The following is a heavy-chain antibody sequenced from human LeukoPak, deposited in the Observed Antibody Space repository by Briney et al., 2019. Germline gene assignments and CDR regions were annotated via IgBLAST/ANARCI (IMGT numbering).Heavy chain of an antibody. D-gene: IGHD2-2*01. J-gene: IGHJ4*02. Sequence: GESLKISCKGSGYSFTSYWISWVRQTPGKGLEWMGRIDPSDSYTNYSPSFQGHVTISADKSISTAYLQWSSLKASDTAMYYCARDSHCSSTSCHFDYWGQGTLVTVSS. CDR3: ARDSHCSSTSCHFDY. V-gene: IGHV5-10-1*01. CDR1: GYSFTSYW. CDR2: IDPSDSYT.